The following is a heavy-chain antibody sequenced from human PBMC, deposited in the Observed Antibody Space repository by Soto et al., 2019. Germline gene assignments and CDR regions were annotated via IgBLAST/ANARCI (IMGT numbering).Heavy chain of an antibody. CDR1: GYTFTSYD. CDR2: MNPNSGNT. CDR3: ARGIDYWNYWFDP. J-gene: IGHJ5*02. V-gene: IGHV1-8*01. Sequence: ASVKVSCKASGYTFTSYDINWVRQATGQGLEWMGWMNPNSGNTGYAQKFQGRVTMTRNTSISTAYMELSSLRSEGTAVYYCARGIDYWNYWFDPWGQGTLVTVSS. D-gene: IGHD1-7*01.